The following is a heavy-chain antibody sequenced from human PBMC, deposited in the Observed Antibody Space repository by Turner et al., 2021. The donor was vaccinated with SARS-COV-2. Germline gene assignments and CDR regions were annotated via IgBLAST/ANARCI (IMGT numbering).Heavy chain of an antibody. CDR3: ARVGGSGWYGS. CDR2: INPKSGDT. D-gene: IGHD6-19*01. CDR1: GYTFSAYN. V-gene: IGHV1-2*02. Sequence: QVQMVQSRTEVKKPGASVKVSCETSGYTFSAYNIHWVRQAPGQGLEGMAWINPKSGDTEFAQKFQGRVTVTRDMSISTAYMGLNNLRSDDTAVYYCARVGGSGWYGSWGQGTLVTVSS. J-gene: IGHJ4*02.